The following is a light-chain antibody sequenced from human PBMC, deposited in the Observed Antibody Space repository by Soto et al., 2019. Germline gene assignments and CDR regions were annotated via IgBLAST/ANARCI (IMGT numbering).Light chain of an antibody. V-gene: IGKV2-28*01. CDR1: QSLLHSNGYNY. CDR3: MQALQAPYT. CDR2: LGS. J-gene: IGKJ2*01. Sequence: DIVMTQSPLSLPVIPGEPASISCRSSQSLLHSNGYNYLDWYLQKPGQSPQLLIYLGSNRASGVHDRVSGSGSGTDFTLKISRVEAEDVGVYYCMQALQAPYTFGRGTKLEIK.